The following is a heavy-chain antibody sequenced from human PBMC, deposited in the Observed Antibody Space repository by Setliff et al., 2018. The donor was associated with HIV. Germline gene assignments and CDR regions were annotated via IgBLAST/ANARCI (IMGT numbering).Heavy chain of an antibody. V-gene: IGHV1-18*01. CDR1: GYNFRYYG. D-gene: IGHD2-8*01. CDR2: ISAHTGNT. Sequence: ASVKVSCKASGYNFRYYGISWVRQARGQGLEWMGWISAHTGNTVYAQKLQGRVIMTTDTSTGTVYMDLRSLRSDDTAMYYCAREKYGDKFDYWGQGTLVTVSS. CDR3: AREKYGDKFDY. J-gene: IGHJ4*02.